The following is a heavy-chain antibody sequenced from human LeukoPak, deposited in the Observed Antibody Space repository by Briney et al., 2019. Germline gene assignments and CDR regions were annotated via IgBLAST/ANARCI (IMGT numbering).Heavy chain of an antibody. D-gene: IGHD5-18*01. Sequence: GGSLRLSCAASGFTFSSSGMGWVRQAPGKGLECASPITGSGGSTSYTDSVKGRFTISRDNSKNTLYLQMNSLRAEDTAVYYCARGRNTGRQFYFDYWGQGTLVTVAS. CDR2: ITGSGGST. J-gene: IGHJ4*02. CDR1: GFTFSSSG. V-gene: IGHV3-23*01. CDR3: ARGRNTGRQFYFDY.